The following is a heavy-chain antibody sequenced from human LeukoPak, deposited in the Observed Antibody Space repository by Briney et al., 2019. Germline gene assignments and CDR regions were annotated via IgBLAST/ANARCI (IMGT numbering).Heavy chain of an antibody. Sequence: SETLSLTCTVSGGSISSSSYYWGWIRQPPGKGLEWIGSIYYSGSTYYNPSLKSRVTISVDTSKYQFSLKLSSVTAADTAVYYCARQTIFGVVSDYWGQGTLVTVSS. J-gene: IGHJ4*02. D-gene: IGHD3-3*01. CDR3: ARQTIFGVVSDY. CDR2: IYYSGST. CDR1: GGSISSSSYY. V-gene: IGHV4-39*01.